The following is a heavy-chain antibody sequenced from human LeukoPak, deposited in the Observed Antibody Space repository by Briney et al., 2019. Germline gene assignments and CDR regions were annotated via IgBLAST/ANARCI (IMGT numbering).Heavy chain of an antibody. J-gene: IGHJ3*02. D-gene: IGHD3-22*01. Sequence: GGSLRLSCAASGFTFSSYSMNWLRQAPGKGLEWVSSISSSSSYIYYADSVKGGFTISRDNAKNSLYLQMNSLRAEDTAVYYCAKGRAIEAFDIWGQGTMVTVSS. CDR1: GFTFSSYS. V-gene: IGHV3-21*01. CDR2: ISSSSSYI. CDR3: AKGRAIEAFDI.